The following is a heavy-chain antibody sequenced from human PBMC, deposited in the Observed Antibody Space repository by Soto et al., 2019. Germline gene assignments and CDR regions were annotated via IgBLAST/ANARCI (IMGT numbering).Heavy chain of an antibody. Sequence: GDSVKVSCKASGYTFTSYGISWVRQAPGQGLEWMGWISAYNGNTNYAQKLQGRVTMTTDTSTSTAYMELRSLRSDDTAVYYCARQRIAVAGETYYYCMEVWCQGTTVTVS. CDR1: GYTFTSYG. CDR3: ARQRIAVAGETYYYCMEV. D-gene: IGHD6-19*01. V-gene: IGHV1-18*04. CDR2: ISAYNGNT. J-gene: IGHJ6*02.